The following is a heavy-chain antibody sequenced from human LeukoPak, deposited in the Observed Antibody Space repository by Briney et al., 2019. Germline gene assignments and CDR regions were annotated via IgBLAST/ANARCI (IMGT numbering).Heavy chain of an antibody. CDR1: GGSISSYY. CDR2: TYYSGST. J-gene: IGHJ4*02. V-gene: IGHV4-59*08. CDR3: ATSATVTTDYFDY. D-gene: IGHD4-17*01. Sequence: SETLSLTCTVSGGSISSYYWSWIRQPPGKGLEWIGYTYYSGSTNYNPSLKSRVTISVDTSKNQFSLKLSSVTAADTAVYYCATSATVTTDYFDYWGRGTLVTVSS.